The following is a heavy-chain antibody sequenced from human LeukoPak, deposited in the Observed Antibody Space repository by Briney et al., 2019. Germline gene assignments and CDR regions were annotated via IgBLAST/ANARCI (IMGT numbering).Heavy chain of an antibody. J-gene: IGHJ5*02. V-gene: IGHV4-39*07. CDR3: ARDLPPGANWFDP. CDR1: GGSISSSSYY. CDR2: IYYSGST. Sequence: SETLSLTCTVSGGSISSSSYYWGWIRQPPGKGLEWIGSIYYSGSTYYNPSLKSRVTISVDTSKNQFSLKLSSVTAADTAVYYCARDLPPGANWFDPWGQGTLVTVSS.